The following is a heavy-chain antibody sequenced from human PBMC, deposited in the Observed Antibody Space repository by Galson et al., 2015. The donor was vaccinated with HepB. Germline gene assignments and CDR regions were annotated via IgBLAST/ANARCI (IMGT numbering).Heavy chain of an antibody. CDR3: VRDYSGKWTFDY. CDR1: GYTFTSDH. CDR2: MNPGGGSP. V-gene: IGHV1-46*03. J-gene: IGHJ4*02. Sequence: SVKVSCKASGYTFTSDHMHWVRQAPGQVFEWMGIMNPGGGSPRYAQKFQGRITMTRDTSTSTDYMELSGLTSEDTAVYCCVRDYSGKWTFDYWGQGTLVTVSS. D-gene: IGHD5-12*01.